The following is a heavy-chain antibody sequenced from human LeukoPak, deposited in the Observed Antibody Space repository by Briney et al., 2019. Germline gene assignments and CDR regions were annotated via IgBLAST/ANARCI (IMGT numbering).Heavy chain of an antibody. CDR1: GDSISGDY. J-gene: IGHJ3*02. CDR3: ARLLDYDSSGDPDTFDI. CDR2: FHHTAGT. Sequence: AETLSLTCTAPGDSISGDYWSWIRQSPGKGLEWIGYFHHTAGTRYNPSLQSGVTISIDTSRNHFCLKLNSLSAADTAVYFCARLLDYDSSGDPDTFDIWGQGTVVTVSS. V-gene: IGHV4-59*08. D-gene: IGHD3-22*01.